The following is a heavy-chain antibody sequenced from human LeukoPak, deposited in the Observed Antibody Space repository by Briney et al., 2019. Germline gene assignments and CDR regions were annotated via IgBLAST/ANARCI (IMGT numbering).Heavy chain of an antibody. Sequence: GASVKVSCKASGYTFTSYGISWVRQTPGQGLEWIGWISAYNGNTNYPQKLQGRVTMTTDTSTSTAYMELRSLRSDDTAVFYCARGLGNYPEIPLDYWGQGTLVTVSS. CDR1: GYTFTSYG. CDR3: ARGLGNYPEIPLDY. V-gene: IGHV1-18*01. CDR2: ISAYNGNT. J-gene: IGHJ4*02. D-gene: IGHD3-16*02.